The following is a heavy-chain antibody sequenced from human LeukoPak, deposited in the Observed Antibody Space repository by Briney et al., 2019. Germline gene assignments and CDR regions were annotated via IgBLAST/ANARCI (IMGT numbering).Heavy chain of an antibody. V-gene: IGHV1-69*02. CDR1: GGTFSSYT. D-gene: IGHD2-15*01. CDR3: ARTGGYCSGGSCYPNYGMDV. Sequence: VASVKVSCKASGGTFSSYTISWVRQAPGQGLEWMGRIIPILGIANYAQKFQGRVTITADKSTSTAYMELSSLRSDDTAVYYCARTGGYCSGGSCYPNYGMDVWGQGTTVTVSS. CDR2: IIPILGIA. J-gene: IGHJ6*02.